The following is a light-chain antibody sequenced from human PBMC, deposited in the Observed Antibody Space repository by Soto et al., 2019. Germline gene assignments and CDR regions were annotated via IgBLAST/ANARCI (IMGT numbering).Light chain of an antibody. CDR1: SSDVGGYNY. Sequence: QSALTQPASVSGSPGQSITISCTGTSSDVGGYNYVSWYQRHPGKAPKLMIYDVSNRPSGVSNRFSGSKSGNTASLTISGLQAEDEADYYCSSYTRSSTLYVVFAGGTKLTVL. CDR3: SSYTRSSTLYVV. J-gene: IGLJ2*01. V-gene: IGLV2-14*01. CDR2: DVS.